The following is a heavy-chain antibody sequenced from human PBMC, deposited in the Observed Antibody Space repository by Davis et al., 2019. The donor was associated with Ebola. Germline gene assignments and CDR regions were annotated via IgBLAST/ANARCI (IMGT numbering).Heavy chain of an antibody. Sequence: GESLKISCAASGFTFRSYGMHWVRQAPGKGLEWVAIISNDGRTKHYGDFVKGRFAISRDNSKNTLYLQMNSLRAEDTAVYYCAKDGIAVADYWGQGTLVTVSS. J-gene: IGHJ4*02. D-gene: IGHD6-19*01. CDR2: ISNDGRTK. CDR3: AKDGIAVADY. V-gene: IGHV3-30*18. CDR1: GFTFRSYG.